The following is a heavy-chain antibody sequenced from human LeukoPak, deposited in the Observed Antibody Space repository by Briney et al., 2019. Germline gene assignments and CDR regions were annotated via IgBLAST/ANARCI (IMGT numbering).Heavy chain of an antibody. CDR2: ISTDGKST. CDR1: GFTFSDYW. V-gene: IGHV3-74*01. Sequence: GSLRLSCVASGFTFSDYWMLWVRQAPGKGLMWVSLISTDGKSTRYAESVKGRFTISRDNAKNALYLQMDILRVEDTALYFCVRDYQFIQEVWGQGTTVAVSS. J-gene: IGHJ6*02. CDR3: VRDYQFIQEV. D-gene: IGHD2-2*01.